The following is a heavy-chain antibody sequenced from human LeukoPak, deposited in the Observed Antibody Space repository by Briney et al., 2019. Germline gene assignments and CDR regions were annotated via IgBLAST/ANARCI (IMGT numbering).Heavy chain of an antibody. CDR2: IKEEGREK. Sequence: GGSLRLSCAPSGFTFSSYWTSWVRHAPGKGPEYVANIKEEGREKYYVDSVKGRFTISRDNAKNSLYLQMNSRRAEDTAVYYCARDGYCSGGSCYAFDPWGQGTLVTVSS. D-gene: IGHD2-15*01. J-gene: IGHJ5*02. CDR3: ARDGYCSGGSCYAFDP. V-gene: IGHV3-7*01. CDR1: GFTFSSYW.